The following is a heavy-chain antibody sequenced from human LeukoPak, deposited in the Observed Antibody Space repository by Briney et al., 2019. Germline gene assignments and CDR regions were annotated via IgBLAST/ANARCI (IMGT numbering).Heavy chain of an antibody. J-gene: IGHJ4*02. CDR1: GGSFSGYY. CDR2: INHSGST. D-gene: IGHD3-10*01. CDR3: ARGGRRLLWFVELLQGPFDY. Sequence: SETLSLTCAVYGGSFSGYYWSWIRQPPGKGLEWIGEINHSGSTNYNPSLKSRVTISVDTSKNQFSLKLSSVTAADTAVYYCARGGRRLLWFVELLQGPFDYWGQGTLVTVSS. V-gene: IGHV4-34*01.